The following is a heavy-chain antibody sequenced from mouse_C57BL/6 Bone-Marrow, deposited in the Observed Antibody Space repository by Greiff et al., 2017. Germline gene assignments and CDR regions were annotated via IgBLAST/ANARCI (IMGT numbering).Heavy chain of an antibody. V-gene: IGHV5-4*01. J-gene: IGHJ3*01. CDR3: AREGLYYGSSEGAY. Sequence: EVQGVESGGGLVKPGGSLKLSCAASGFTFSSYAMSWVRQTPEKRLEWVATISDGGSYTYYPDNVKGRFTISRDNAKNNLYLQMSHLKSEDTAMYYCAREGLYYGSSEGAYWGQGTLVTVSA. CDR1: GFTFSSYA. D-gene: IGHD1-1*01. CDR2: ISDGGSYT.